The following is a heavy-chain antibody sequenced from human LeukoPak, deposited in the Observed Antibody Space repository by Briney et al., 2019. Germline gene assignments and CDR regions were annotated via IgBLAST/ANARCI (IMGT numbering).Heavy chain of an antibody. Sequence: GESLRISCQGSGYSFPNYWIGWVRQVPGKGLEWVGLINPGDSDTRYSPSFQGQVTISDDKSIRTTYLQWSSLKASDTAMYYCARTTYANSPYHFDFWGQGTLVTVSS. CDR1: GYSFPNYW. V-gene: IGHV5-51*01. CDR3: ARTTYANSPYHFDF. CDR2: INPGDSDT. D-gene: IGHD2-2*01. J-gene: IGHJ4*02.